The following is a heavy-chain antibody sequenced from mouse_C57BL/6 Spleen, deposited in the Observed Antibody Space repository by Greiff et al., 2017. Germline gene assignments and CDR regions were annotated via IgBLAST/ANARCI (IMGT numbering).Heavy chain of an antibody. Sequence: VQLQQSGAELVKPGASVKISCKASGYAFSSYWMNWVKQRPGKGLEWIGQIYPGDGDTNYNGKFKGKATLTADKSSSPAYMQLSSLTSEDAAVYFCERGGGLRDWFAYWGQGTPVTVAA. CDR3: ERGGGLRDWFAY. J-gene: IGHJ3*01. CDR2: IYPGDGDT. CDR1: GYAFSSYW. V-gene: IGHV1-80*01.